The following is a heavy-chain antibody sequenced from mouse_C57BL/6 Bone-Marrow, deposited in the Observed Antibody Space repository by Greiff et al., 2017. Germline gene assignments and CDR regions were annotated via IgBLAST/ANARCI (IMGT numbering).Heavy chain of an antibody. CDR3: ARDYYGSRAWFAY. J-gene: IGHJ3*01. CDR1: GFTFSDYG. CDR2: ISSGSSTI. Sequence: EVKLVASGGGLVKPGGSLKLSCAASGFTFSDYGMHWVRQAPEKGLEWVAYISSGSSTIYYADTVKGRFTISRDNAKNTLFLQMTSLRSEDTAMYYCARDYYGSRAWFAYWGQGTLVTVSA. V-gene: IGHV5-17*01. D-gene: IGHD1-1*01.